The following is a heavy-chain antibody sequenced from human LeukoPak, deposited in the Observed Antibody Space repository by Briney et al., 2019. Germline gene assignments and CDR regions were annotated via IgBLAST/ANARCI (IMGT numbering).Heavy chain of an antibody. CDR2: ISGSGGST. J-gene: IGHJ4*02. CDR1: GFTFSSYA. Sequence: QPGGSLRLSCAASGFTFSSYAMTWVRQAPGKGLEGVSAISGSGGSTYFADSVKGRFTISRDNSKNTLYLQMNSLRAEDTAVYYCAKQSYTSGWSDLDYWGQGTLVTVSS. V-gene: IGHV3-23*01. CDR3: AKQSYTSGWSDLDY. D-gene: IGHD6-19*01.